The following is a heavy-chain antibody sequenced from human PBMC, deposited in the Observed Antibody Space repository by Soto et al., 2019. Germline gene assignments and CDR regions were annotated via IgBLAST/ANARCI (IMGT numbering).Heavy chain of an antibody. CDR2: VYYSDTT. Sequence: SETLSLTCTVSGGSISSSDYWGWIRQPPGKGLEWIGSVYYSDTTYYNPSLKSRVTISVDTSKTQFSLKLSSVTAADTAVYYCARSWYYGSGSYSRMDVWGQGTTVT. D-gene: IGHD3-10*01. V-gene: IGHV4-39*01. CDR3: ARSWYYGSGSYSRMDV. CDR1: GGSISSSDY. J-gene: IGHJ6*02.